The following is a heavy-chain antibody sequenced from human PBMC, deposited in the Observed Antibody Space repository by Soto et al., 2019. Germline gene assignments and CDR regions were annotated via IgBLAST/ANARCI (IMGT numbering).Heavy chain of an antibody. Sequence: EVQLVESGGCLVQPGRSLRLSCTASGFTFSDSWMTWVRKAPGKGLEWVARIKPDESEKKYADSVKGRFSISRDNAKNSMYLQMDSLRGEDTAVYYCVRGGSNYASWGQGTLVTVSS. J-gene: IGHJ5*02. CDR3: VRGGSNYAS. CDR2: IKPDESEK. V-gene: IGHV3-7*01. CDR1: GFTFSDSW. D-gene: IGHD4-4*01.